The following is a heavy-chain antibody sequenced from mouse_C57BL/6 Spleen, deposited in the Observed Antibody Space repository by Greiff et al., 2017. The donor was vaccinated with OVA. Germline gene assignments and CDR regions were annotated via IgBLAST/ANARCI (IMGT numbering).Heavy chain of an antibody. CDR2: ISSGSSTI. CDR3: ASDYGYYAMDY. CDR1: GFTFSDYG. V-gene: IGHV5-17*01. Sequence: EVHLVESGGGLVKPGGSLKLSCAASGFTFSDYGMHWVRQAPEKGLEWVAYISSGSSTIYYADTVKGRFTISRDNAKNTLFLQMTSLRSEDTAMYYCASDYGYYAMDYWGQGTSVTVSS. J-gene: IGHJ4*01. D-gene: IGHD1-1*02.